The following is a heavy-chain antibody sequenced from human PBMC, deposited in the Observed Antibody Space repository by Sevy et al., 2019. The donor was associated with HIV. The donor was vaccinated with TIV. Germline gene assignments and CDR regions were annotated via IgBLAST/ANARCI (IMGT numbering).Heavy chain of an antibody. V-gene: IGHV3-49*01. D-gene: IGHD1-1*01. J-gene: IGHJ4*02. CDR2: IRSRAYGGTT. Sequence: GGSLRLSCTTSGFTFGDCAMSWFRQAPGKGLEWVGFIRSRAYGGTTEYTASVKGRFTISRDDSNSIAYLQMDSLKTEDTAVYNCSRVLGWAAPEQLYYWGQGTLVTVSS. CDR3: SRVLGWAAPEQLYY. CDR1: GFTFGDCA.